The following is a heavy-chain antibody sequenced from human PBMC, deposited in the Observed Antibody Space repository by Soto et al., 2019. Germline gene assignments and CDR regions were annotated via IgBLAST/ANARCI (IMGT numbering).Heavy chain of an antibody. CDR1: GDSISSDKW. V-gene: IGHV4-4*02. J-gene: IGHJ4*02. CDR3: ARYQGRY. Sequence: PSETLSLTCDVSGDSISSDKWWTWVRQSPGRGLEWIGEIHHRGTTNCNPSLKSRVTISVQKSKNQFSLEMTSSTAADTATYYCARYQGRYWSQGTLDTVSS. CDR2: IHHRGTT.